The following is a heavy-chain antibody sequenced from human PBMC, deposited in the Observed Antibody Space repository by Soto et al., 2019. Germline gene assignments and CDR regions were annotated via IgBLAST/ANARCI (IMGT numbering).Heavy chain of an antibody. J-gene: IGHJ2*01. V-gene: IGHV1-69*01. CDR1: GGTFSSYA. CDR2: IIPIFGTA. D-gene: IGHD5-18*01. CDR3: AIYKPGYSYNEGDYWYFDL. Sequence: QVQLVQSGAEVKKPGSSVKVSCKASGGTFSSYAISWVRQAPGQGLEWMGGIIPIFGTANYAQKFQGRVTITADESTSTAYMELSSLRSEDTAVYYCAIYKPGYSYNEGDYWYFDLWGRGTLVTASS.